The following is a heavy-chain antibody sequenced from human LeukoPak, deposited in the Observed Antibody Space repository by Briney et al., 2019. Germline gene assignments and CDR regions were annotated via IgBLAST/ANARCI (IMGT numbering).Heavy chain of an antibody. V-gene: IGHV3-21*01. Sequence: PGGSLRLSCAASGFTFSSYSMNWVRQAPGKGPEWVSSISSSSSYIYYADSVKGRFTISRDNAKNSLYLQMNSLRAEDTAVYYCARDRKVQLWLIADYWGQGTLVTVSS. J-gene: IGHJ4*02. D-gene: IGHD5-18*01. CDR2: ISSSSSYI. CDR3: ARDRKVQLWLIADY. CDR1: GFTFSSYS.